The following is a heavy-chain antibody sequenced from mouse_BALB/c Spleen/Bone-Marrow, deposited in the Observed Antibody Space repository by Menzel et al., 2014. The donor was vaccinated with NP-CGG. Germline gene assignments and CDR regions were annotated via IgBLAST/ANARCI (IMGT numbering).Heavy chain of an antibody. CDR3: ARRTLYRYVAGAMDY. Sequence: EVQGVESGGGLVKPGGSLKLSCAASGFTFSSYAMSWVRQTPEKRLEWVATISSGGSYTYYPDSVKGRFTISRGNAKNTLYLQMSSLRSEDTAMYYCARRTLYRYVAGAMDYWGQGTSVTVSS. J-gene: IGHJ4*01. CDR1: GFTFSSYA. CDR2: ISSGGSYT. V-gene: IGHV5-9-3*01. D-gene: IGHD2-14*01.